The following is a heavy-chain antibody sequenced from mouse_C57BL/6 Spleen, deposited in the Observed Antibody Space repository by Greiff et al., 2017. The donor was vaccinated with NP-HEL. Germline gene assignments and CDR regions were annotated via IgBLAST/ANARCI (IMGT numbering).Heavy chain of an antibody. D-gene: IGHD1-1*01. CDR3: ARWGYGSSPFDY. J-gene: IGHJ2*01. V-gene: IGHV1-52*01. CDR2: IDPSDSET. CDR1: GYTFTSYW. Sequence: VQLQQPGAELVRPGSSVKLSCKASGYTFTSYWMHWVKQGPIQGLEWIGNIDPSDSETHYNQKFKDKATLTVDKSSSTAYMQLSSLTSEDSAVYYCARWGYGSSPFDYWGQGTTLTVSS.